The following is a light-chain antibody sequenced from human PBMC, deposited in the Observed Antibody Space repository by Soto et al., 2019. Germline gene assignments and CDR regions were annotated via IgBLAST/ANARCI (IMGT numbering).Light chain of an antibody. CDR1: SSDVGAYNC. V-gene: IGLV2-11*01. CDR2: DVS. Sequence: QSALTQPRSVSGSPGQSVTISCTGTSSDVGAYNCVSWYQQHPGKAPKLMIYDVSKRPSGVPDRFSGSKSGNTASLTISGLQAEDEADYYCCSYAGNNTHVVFGGGTQLTVL. CDR3: CSYAGNNTHVV. J-gene: IGLJ2*01.